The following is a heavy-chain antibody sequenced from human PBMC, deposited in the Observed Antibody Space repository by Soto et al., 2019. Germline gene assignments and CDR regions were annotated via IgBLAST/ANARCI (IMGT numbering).Heavy chain of an antibody. Sequence: APVKVSCKASGYTFTSYGISWVRQAPGQGLEWMGWISAYNGNTNYAQKLQGRVTMTTDTSTSTAYMELRSLRSDDTAVYYCARVNLGELSLYNDYWGQGTLVTVSS. V-gene: IGHV1-18*01. CDR2: ISAYNGNT. CDR3: ARVNLGELSLYNDY. CDR1: GYTFTSYG. D-gene: IGHD3-16*02. J-gene: IGHJ4*02.